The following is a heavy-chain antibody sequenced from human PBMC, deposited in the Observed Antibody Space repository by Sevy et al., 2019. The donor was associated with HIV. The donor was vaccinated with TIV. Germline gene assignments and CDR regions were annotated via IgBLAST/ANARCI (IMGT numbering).Heavy chain of an antibody. J-gene: IGHJ6*02. CDR1: GFTFDEFA. CDR2: INGDSGAI. D-gene: IGHD3-10*01. V-gene: IGHV3-9*01. CDR3: AKDIRYSYGRGMDV. Sequence: GGSLRLSCAASGFTFDEFAMHWVRQVPGKGLEWVSGINGDSGAIGYADSVKGRFTTSRDNAKKSLYLQMNSLRGEDTALYYCAKDIRYSYGRGMDVWGQGTTVTVSS.